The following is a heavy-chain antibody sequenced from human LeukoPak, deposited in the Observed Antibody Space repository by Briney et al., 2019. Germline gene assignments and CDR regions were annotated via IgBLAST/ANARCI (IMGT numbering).Heavy chain of an antibody. V-gene: IGHV4-31*03. J-gene: IGHJ4*02. CDR2: IYYSGST. CDR1: GGSISSGGYY. D-gene: IGHD3-10*01. CDR3: ARHVFDDPYYFDY. Sequence: SETLSLTCTVSGGSISSGGYYWSWIRQHPGKGLEWIGYIYYSGSTYYNPSLKSRVTISVDTSKNQFSLKLSSVTAADTAVYYCARHVFDDPYYFDYWGQGTLVTVSS.